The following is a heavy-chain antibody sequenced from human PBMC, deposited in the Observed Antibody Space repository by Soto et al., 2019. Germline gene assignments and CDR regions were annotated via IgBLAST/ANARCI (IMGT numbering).Heavy chain of an antibody. J-gene: IGHJ2*01. CDR2: INPSGGS. D-gene: IGHD1-1*01. V-gene: IGHV1-46*03. Sequence: QVQLVQSGAEVKKPGASVKVSCKASGYTFTSYYMHWVRQAPGQGLEWMGIINPSGGSSYAQKFQGRVNMTRDTTTSPVYIELSSVASEDTAVYYFARDRIPPKGATGYWYFDLWGRGTLVTVSS. CDR3: ARDRIPPKGATGYWYFDL. CDR1: GYTFTSYY.